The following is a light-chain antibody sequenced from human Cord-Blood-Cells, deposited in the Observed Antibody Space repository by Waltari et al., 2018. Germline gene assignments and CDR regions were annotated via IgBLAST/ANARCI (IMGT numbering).Light chain of an antibody. Sequence: EIVLTQSPATLSLSPGERATLSCRASQGVSSYLAWYQQKPGHAPRLLIYDASNRATGIPARFSGSGPGTDFTLTISSLEPEDFAVYYCQQRSTFGQGTRLEIK. CDR3: QQRST. J-gene: IGKJ5*01. CDR2: DAS. V-gene: IGKV3D-11*01. CDR1: QGVSSY.